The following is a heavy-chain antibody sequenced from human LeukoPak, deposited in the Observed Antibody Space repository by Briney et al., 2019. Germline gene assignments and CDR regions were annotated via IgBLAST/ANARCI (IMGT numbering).Heavy chain of an antibody. CDR2: ISYDGSNT. V-gene: IGHV3-30*03. CDR1: GFTFHVFG. CDR3: AISELTPTILSHFDD. Sequence: GGSLRLSCAGFGFTFHVFGIHWVRQAPGKGLEWVAVISYDGSNTYYADSVKGRFTISRDNSKNTLSLQMISLRAEDTAVYYCAISELTPTILSHFDDWGQGALVTVSS. J-gene: IGHJ4*02. D-gene: IGHD5-12*01.